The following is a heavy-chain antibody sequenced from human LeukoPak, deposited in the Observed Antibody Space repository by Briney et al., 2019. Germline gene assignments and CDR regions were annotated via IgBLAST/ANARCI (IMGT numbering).Heavy chain of an antibody. CDR1: GGSISSSSYY. D-gene: IGHD3-9*01. J-gene: IGHJ4*02. V-gene: IGHV4-39*01. Sequence: PSETLSLTCTVSGGSISSSSYYWGWIRQPPGKGLEWIGSIYYSGGTYYNPSLKSRVTISVDTSKNQFSLKLSSVTAADTAVYYCARQLRYFDWSHFDYWGQGTLVTVSS. CDR2: IYYSGGT. CDR3: ARQLRYFDWSHFDY.